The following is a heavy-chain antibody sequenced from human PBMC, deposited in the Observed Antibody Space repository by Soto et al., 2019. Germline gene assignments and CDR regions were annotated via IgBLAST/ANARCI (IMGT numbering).Heavy chain of an antibody. CDR3: ARGVFYSNSTGYYGMDV. J-gene: IGHJ6*02. CDR1: GGTFSSYA. Sequence: QVQLVQSGAEVKKPGSSVKVSCKASGGTFSSYAISWVRQAPGQGLEWMGGIIPIFGTANYAQKFQGRVTITADESTSTAYMELSSLRSEDTAVYYCARGVFYSNSTGYYGMDVWGQGTTVTVSS. D-gene: IGHD6-6*01. CDR2: IIPIFGTA. V-gene: IGHV1-69*01.